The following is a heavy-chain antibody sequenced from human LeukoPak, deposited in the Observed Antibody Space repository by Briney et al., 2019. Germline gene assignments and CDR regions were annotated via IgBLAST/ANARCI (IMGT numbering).Heavy chain of an antibody. CDR1: GGSIRGYY. CDR2: MYYSGSF. CDR3: ARAPFTGDAFDI. J-gene: IGHJ3*02. Sequence: PSETLSLTCTVSGGSIRGYYWSWIRQPPGKGLEWIGYMYYSGSFNYNPSLKSRVTISGDTSKNHLSLNLIYVIAADTAVYYCARAPFTGDAFDIWGQGPMVTVSS. D-gene: IGHD2/OR15-2a*01. V-gene: IGHV4-59*01.